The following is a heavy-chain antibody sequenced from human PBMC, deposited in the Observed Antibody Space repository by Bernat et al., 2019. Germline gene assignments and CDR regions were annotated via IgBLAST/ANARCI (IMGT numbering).Heavy chain of an antibody. V-gene: IGHV4-30-4*08. J-gene: IGHJ4*02. CDR2: IYYTGST. D-gene: IGHD2-15*01. CDR1: GGSISSGGYY. Sequence: QVQLQESGPGLVKPSQTLSLTCTVSGGSISSGGYYWSWIRQPPGKGLEWIGHIYYTGSTYYNPSLKSRVTISIDTSKNQFSLKLNSVTAADTAVYYCARGKSLPDRMFDYWGQGTLVSVSS. CDR3: ARGKSLPDRMFDY.